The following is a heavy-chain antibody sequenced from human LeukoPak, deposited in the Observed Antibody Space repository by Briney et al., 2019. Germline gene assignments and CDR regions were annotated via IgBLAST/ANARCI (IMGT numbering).Heavy chain of an antibody. CDR1: GYTFTGYY. D-gene: IGHD3-16*01. CDR2: INPNSGGT. CDR3: ARLGELWHLHAFDI. Sequence: ASVKVSCKASGYTFTGYYMHWVRQAPGQGLEWMGWINPNSGGTNYAQKFQGRVTMTRDTSISTAYMELSRLRSDDTAVYYCARLGELWHLHAFDIWGQGTMVTVSS. J-gene: IGHJ3*02. V-gene: IGHV1-2*02.